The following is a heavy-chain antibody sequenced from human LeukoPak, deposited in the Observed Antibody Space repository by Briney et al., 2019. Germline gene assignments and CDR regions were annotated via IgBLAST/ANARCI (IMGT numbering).Heavy chain of an antibody. CDR2: TRYDGSNK. D-gene: IGHD6-13*01. CDR1: GFTFSSYD. Sequence: GGSLRLSCAASGFTFSSYDMHWVRQAPGKGLEWVAFTRYDGSNKYYADSVKGRFTISRDNSKNTLYLQMNSLRAEDTAVYYCARDPRAAAGTSAFDIWGQGTMVTVSS. CDR3: ARDPRAAAGTSAFDI. V-gene: IGHV3-30*02. J-gene: IGHJ3*02.